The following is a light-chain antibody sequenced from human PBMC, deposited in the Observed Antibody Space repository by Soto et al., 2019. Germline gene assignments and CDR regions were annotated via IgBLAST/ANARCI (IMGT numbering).Light chain of an antibody. CDR1: QSISIY. J-gene: IGKJ1*01. CDR3: QQSYNIPRAT. V-gene: IGKV1-39*01. CDR2: AAS. Sequence: DIQMTQSPSSLSASVGDRVTITCRESQSISIYLNWYQQKPGKAPKVLIYAASSLQSGVPPRFSGSGSGTDFTLTISSLQPEDFATYFCQQSYNIPRATFGQGTKVDIK.